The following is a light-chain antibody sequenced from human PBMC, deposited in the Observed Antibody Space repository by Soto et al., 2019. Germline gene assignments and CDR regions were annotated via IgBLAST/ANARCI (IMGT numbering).Light chain of an antibody. CDR1: QSVLYSSNNKNY. CDR2: WAS. V-gene: IGKV4-1*01. Sequence: DIVMTQYPDSLAVSLGERATINCKSSQSVLYSSNNKNYLAWYQQRPGQPPKLLIYWASTRESGVPDRFSGSGSGTDFNLTITSLQAEDVAVYYCQQYESTPPTFGQGTKLEIK. CDR3: QQYESTPPT. J-gene: IGKJ2*01.